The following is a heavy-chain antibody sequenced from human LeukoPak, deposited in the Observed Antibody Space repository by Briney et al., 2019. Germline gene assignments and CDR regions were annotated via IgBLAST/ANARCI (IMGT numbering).Heavy chain of an antibody. J-gene: IGHJ5*02. CDR2: IYYSGSN. D-gene: IGHD3-10*01. V-gene: IGHV4-31*03. CDR1: GGSISSGGYY. Sequence: PSETLSLTCTVSGGSISSGGYYWSWIRQHPGKGLEWIGYIYYSGSNYYNPSLKSRITISVDTSKNQFSLKLSSVTAADTAVYYCARDYYGSGSPPHKYNWFDPWGQGTLVTVSS. CDR3: ARDYYGSGSPPHKYNWFDP.